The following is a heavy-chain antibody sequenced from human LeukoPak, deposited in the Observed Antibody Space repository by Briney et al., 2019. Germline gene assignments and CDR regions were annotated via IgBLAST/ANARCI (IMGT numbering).Heavy chain of an antibody. CDR1: GSMFTELS. CDR2: FHPEDGET. D-gene: IGHD6-19*01. CDR3: AIVLAVGVVDWFDP. J-gene: IGHJ5*02. Sequence: GASVKVSCKVSGSMFTELSMHWVRQAPGKGLEWMGGFHPEDGETIYAQKFQGRVTMTEDSSTDTAYMELSILRSEDTAVYYCAIVLAVGVVDWFDPWGQGTLVTVSS. V-gene: IGHV1-24*01.